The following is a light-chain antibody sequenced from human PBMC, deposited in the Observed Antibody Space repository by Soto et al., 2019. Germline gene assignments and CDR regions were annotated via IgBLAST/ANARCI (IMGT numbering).Light chain of an antibody. J-gene: IGKJ5*01. CDR3: QQYDNWPIT. V-gene: IGKV3-15*01. CDR1: QSININ. CDR2: GAS. Sequence: MTQAPSTRSASPRERVTLSCTASQSININLAWYQQKSGQAPRLLIYGASTRATGLPARFSGSGSGTEFTLIINSLQSEDSAVYYCQQYDNWPITFGQGTRLEIK.